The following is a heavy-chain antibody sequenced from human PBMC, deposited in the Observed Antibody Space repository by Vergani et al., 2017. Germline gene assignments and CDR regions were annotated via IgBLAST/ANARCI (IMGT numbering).Heavy chain of an antibody. Sequence: QVQLQESGPGLVKPSETLSLTCTVSGGSISSYYWSWIRQPPGKGLEWIGYIYYSGSTNYNPSLKSRVTISVDTSKNQFSLKLSSVTAADTAVYYCARVYYDFWSAPRGYYYYMDGWGKGTTVTVSS. CDR1: GGSISSYY. CDR2: IYYSGST. CDR3: ARVYYDFWSAPRGYYYYMDG. V-gene: IGHV4-59*01. D-gene: IGHD3-3*01. J-gene: IGHJ6*03.